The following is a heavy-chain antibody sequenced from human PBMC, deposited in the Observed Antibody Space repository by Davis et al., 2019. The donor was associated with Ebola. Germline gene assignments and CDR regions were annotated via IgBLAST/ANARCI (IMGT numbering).Heavy chain of an antibody. CDR1: GYTFIGYY. CDR3: ARGRSSSRWAFDI. Sequence: ASVKVSCKASGYTFIGYYIHWVRQAPGQGLEWMGWINPHGGGTKYAEKFQGRVNMTRDMSISTAYMDLTRLKSDDTAAYYCARGRSSSRWAFDIWGQRTMVSVSS. D-gene: IGHD6-13*01. J-gene: IGHJ3*02. CDR2: INPHGGGT. V-gene: IGHV1-2*02.